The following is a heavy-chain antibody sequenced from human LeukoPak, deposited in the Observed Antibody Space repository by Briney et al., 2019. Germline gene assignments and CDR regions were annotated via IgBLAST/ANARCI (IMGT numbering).Heavy chain of an antibody. J-gene: IGHJ4*02. CDR1: GFTFSSYA. CDR2: ISYDGSNK. Sequence: GGFLRLSCAASGFTFSSYAMHWVRQAPGKGLEWVAVISYDGSNKYYADSVKGRFTISRDNSKNTLYLQMNSLRAEDTAVYYCARGITMVRGVKISSLDYWGQGTLVTVSS. D-gene: IGHD3-10*01. CDR3: ARGITMVRGVKISSLDY. V-gene: IGHV3-30-3*01.